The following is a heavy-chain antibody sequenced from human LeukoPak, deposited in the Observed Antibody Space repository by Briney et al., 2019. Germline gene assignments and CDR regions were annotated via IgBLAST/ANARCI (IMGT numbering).Heavy chain of an antibody. CDR2: ISSRRAYI. CDR1: GFTFSTYT. CDR3: ARDEYDSGGYYHPFDD. V-gene: IGHV3-21*01. D-gene: IGHD3-22*01. J-gene: IGHJ4*02. Sequence: GGSPRLSCAASGFTFSTYTMNWVRQAPGKGLEWVSSISSRRAYIYYADSVKGRFTISRDNAKNSLYLQMNSLRVEDTAVYYCARDEYDSGGYYHPFDDWGQGTLVTVS.